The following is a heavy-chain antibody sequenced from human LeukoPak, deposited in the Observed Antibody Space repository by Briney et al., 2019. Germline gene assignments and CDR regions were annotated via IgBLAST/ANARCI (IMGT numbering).Heavy chain of an antibody. CDR1: GFTFSSYW. CDR3: ARDDCSSTGCIQGGFDY. V-gene: IGHV3-7*03. CDR2: IKQDGSEK. Sequence: GGSLRLSCAASGFTFSSYWMSWVRQAPGKGLEWVANIKQDGSEKYYVDSVKGRFTISRDNAKNSLYLQMNSLRAEDTAVYYCARDDCSSTGCIQGGFDYWDQGTLVTVSS. D-gene: IGHD2-2*01. J-gene: IGHJ4*02.